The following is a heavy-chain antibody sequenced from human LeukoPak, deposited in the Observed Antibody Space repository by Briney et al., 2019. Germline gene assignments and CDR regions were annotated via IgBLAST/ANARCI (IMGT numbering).Heavy chain of an antibody. CDR3: ASNYRGINWDY. V-gene: IGHV3-7*01. CDR2: IKEDGSEK. Sequence: GGSLRLSCAASGFTFSGYWMSWVRQTPGKGLEWVANIKEDGSEKYYVDSVKGRFTISRDNAKNSLYLQMNSLRAEDTAVYFCASNYRGINWDYWGQGTLVTVSS. CDR1: GFTFSGYW. D-gene: IGHD1-1*01. J-gene: IGHJ4*02.